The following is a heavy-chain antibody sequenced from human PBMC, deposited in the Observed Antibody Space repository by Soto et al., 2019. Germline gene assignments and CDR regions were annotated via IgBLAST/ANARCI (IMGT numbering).Heavy chain of an antibody. CDR1: GFTFSNFW. CDR3: ARDFAY. V-gene: IGHV3-74*01. J-gene: IGHJ4*02. Sequence: EVQLVESGGGLVQPGGSLRFSCEASGFTFSNFWMHWVRQAPGTGLVWVSGINSDGRSTNYADSVKGRDTIARANDKNTLYLQLNSLRPEDTAVYYCARDFAYWGQGTLVTVAS. CDR2: INSDGRST.